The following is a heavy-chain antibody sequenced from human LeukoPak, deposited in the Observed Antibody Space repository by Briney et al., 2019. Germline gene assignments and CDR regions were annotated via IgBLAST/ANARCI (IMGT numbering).Heavy chain of an antibody. CDR3: AREDVVNYYDSSGYPNFDY. V-gene: IGHV3-11*05. CDR2: ISSSSSYT. D-gene: IGHD3-22*01. CDR1: GFTFSDYY. J-gene: IGHJ4*02. Sequence: PGGSLRLSCAASGFTFSDYYMSWIRQAPGKGLEWVSYISSSSSYTNYADSVKGRFTISRDNAKNSLYLQMNSLRAEDTAVYYRAREDVVNYYDSSGYPNFDYWGQGTLVTISS.